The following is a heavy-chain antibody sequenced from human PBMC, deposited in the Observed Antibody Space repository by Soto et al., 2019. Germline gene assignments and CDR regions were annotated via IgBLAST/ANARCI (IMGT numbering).Heavy chain of an antibody. CDR1: GYTFTNYG. CDR3: ARVPQLVGYFYYYMDV. D-gene: IGHD6-6*01. CDR2: ISAYNGNT. Sequence: QVQRLQSGAEVKKPGASVKVSCKASGYTFTNYGITWVRQAPGQGLEWMGWISAYNGNTHYTQRLQGRVTMTTDTSTSTAYMELRGLRSDDTAVYYCARVPQLVGYFYYYMDVWGKGTTVTVSS. V-gene: IGHV1-18*01. J-gene: IGHJ6*03.